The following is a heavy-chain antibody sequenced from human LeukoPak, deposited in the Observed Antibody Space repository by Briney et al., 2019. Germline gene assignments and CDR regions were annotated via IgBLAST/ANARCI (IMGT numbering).Heavy chain of an antibody. J-gene: IGHJ2*01. CDR1: GASFSGYY. Sequence: SETLSLTCAVDGASFSGYYWSWIRQPPGKGLEWIGEINHSGSTKYNPSLKSRVTISVDTSKNQFSLKVSSMTAADTAVYYCARAPQSDYGTHWYFDLWGRGTLVTVSS. CDR2: INHSGST. V-gene: IGHV4-34*01. CDR3: ARAPQSDYGTHWYFDL. D-gene: IGHD4-17*01.